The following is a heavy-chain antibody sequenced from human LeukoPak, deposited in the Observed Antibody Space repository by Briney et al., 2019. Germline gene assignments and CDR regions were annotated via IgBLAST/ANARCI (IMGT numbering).Heavy chain of an antibody. CDR3: ARDEKQGFDP. CDR2: IYYSGST. V-gene: IGHV4-59*01. CDR1: GVSISSYY. J-gene: IGHJ5*02. Sequence: SETLSLTCTVSGVSISSYYWSWIRQAPGKGLEWIGYIYYSGSTNYNPSLKSRVTISVDTSKNQFSLKLSSVTATDTAVYYCARDEKQGFDPWGQGTLVTVSS.